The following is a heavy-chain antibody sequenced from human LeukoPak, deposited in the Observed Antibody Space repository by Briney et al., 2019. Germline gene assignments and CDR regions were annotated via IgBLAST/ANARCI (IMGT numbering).Heavy chain of an antibody. Sequence: ASVKVSCKASGYTFTGYYMHWVRQAPGQGLEWMGWINPNSGGTNYAQKFQGRVTMTRDTSISTAYMELSRLRSDDTAVYYCARDRSDYGSGSYLNWFDPWGQGTLVTVSS. J-gene: IGHJ5*02. D-gene: IGHD3-10*01. CDR1: GYTFTGYY. CDR3: ARDRSDYGSGSYLNWFDP. CDR2: INPNSGGT. V-gene: IGHV1-2*02.